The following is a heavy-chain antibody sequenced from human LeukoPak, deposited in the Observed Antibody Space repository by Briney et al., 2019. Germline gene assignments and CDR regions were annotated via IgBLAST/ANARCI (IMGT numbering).Heavy chain of an antibody. CDR1: GFTVSRHY. V-gene: IGHV3-66*02. J-gene: IGHJ4*02. CDR2: IYTGGST. Sequence: QPGGSLRLSCAASGFTVSRHYMSWVRQAPGKGLEWVSVIYTGGSTYYADSVKGRFTISRDNSKNTLYLQMNSLRVEGTAVYYCARGCSSGDVTAADYWGQGTLVTVSS. CDR3: ARGCSSGDVTAADY. D-gene: IGHD2-21*02.